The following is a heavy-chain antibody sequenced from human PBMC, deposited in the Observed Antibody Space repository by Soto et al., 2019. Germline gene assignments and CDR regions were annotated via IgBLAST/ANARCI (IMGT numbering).Heavy chain of an antibody. D-gene: IGHD3-10*01. CDR1: GGSISSGGYY. CDR3: ARSETLTMVRGVSYYYYGMDV. J-gene: IGHJ6*02. CDR2: IYYSGST. Sequence: SETLSLTCTVSGGSISSGGYYWSWIRQHPGKGLEWIGYIYYSGSTYYNPSLKSRVTISVDTSKNQFSLKLSSVTAADTAVYYCARSETLTMVRGVSYYYYGMDVWGQGTTVTVS. V-gene: IGHV4-31*03.